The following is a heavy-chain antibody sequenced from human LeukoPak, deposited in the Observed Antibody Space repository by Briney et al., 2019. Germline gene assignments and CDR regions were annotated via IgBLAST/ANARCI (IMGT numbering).Heavy chain of an antibody. CDR1: GFTFSSYA. Sequence: GGSLRLSCAASGFTFSSYAMNWVRQPPGKGLEWVSYIGTRGTTMYYADSVKGRFTISRDNAKNSLYLQMNSLRDEDTAIYYCARGRGSSWGQGTLVTVSS. CDR2: IGTRGTTM. CDR3: ARGRGSS. J-gene: IGHJ5*02. D-gene: IGHD2-21*01. V-gene: IGHV3-48*02.